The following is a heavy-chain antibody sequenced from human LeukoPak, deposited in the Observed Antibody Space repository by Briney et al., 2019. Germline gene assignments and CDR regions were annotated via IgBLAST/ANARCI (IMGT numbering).Heavy chain of an antibody. Sequence: SETLSLTCAVYGGSFSGYYWSWIRQPPGKGLEWIGEINHSGSTNYNPSLKSRVTISVDTSKNQFSLKLSSVTAADTAVYYCARSGDKASYSMDVWGQGTTVTVSS. D-gene: IGHD4-17*01. CDR2: INHSGST. V-gene: IGHV4-34*01. CDR1: GGSFSGYY. CDR3: ARSGDKASYSMDV. J-gene: IGHJ6*02.